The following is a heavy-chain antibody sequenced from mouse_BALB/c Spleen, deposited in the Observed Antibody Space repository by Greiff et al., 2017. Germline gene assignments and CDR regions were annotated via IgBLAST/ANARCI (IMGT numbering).Heavy chain of an antibody. Sequence: EVMLVESGGGLVKPGGSLKLSCAASGFTFSSYAMSWVRQTPEKRLEWVASISSGGSTYYPDSVKGRFTISRDNARNILYLQMSSLRPEDPAMYYCARDDCSSGYGAWFAYWGQGTLVTVSA. CDR2: ISSGGST. CDR1: GFTFSSYA. CDR3: ARDDCSSGYGAWFAY. D-gene: IGHD1-1*01. J-gene: IGHJ3*01. V-gene: IGHV5-6-5*01.